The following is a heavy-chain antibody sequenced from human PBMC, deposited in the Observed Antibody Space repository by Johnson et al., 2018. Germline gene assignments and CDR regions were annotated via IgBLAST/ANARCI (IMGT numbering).Heavy chain of an antibody. V-gene: IGHV3-23*01. Sequence: VQLQESGGGLVQPGGSLRLSCAASGFTFRSYAMSWVRPAPGQGLEWVSAISGSGGSTYYADSVTGRFTISRDNSKNTLYLQMNSQRAEDTAVYYCAKYSSSWYSSYVDVWGKGTTVTVSS. CDR3: AKYSSSWYSSYVDV. CDR2: ISGSGGST. J-gene: IGHJ6*03. D-gene: IGHD6-13*01. CDR1: GFTFRSYA.